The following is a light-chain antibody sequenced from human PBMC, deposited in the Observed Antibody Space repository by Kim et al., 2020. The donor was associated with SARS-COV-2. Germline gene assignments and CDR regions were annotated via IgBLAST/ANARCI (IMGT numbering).Light chain of an antibody. CDR1: QNINTY. J-gene: IGKJ2*01. CDR2: SAS. Sequence: DIQMTQSPSSLSASVGDRVTITCRASQNINTYLIWFHQRPGMAPKSLIYSASTLRSGVPSRFSASGSGTDFSLTISSLQPEDFATYYCQQYHLYPYTFGQGTKVEIK. V-gene: IGKV1-16*01. CDR3: QQYHLYPYT.